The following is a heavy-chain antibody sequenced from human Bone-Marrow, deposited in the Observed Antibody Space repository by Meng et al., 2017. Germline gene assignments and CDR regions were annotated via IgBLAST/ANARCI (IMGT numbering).Heavy chain of an antibody. D-gene: IGHD1-26*01. CDR1: GYTFTGYY. CDR3: ARVRWELPDY. CDR2: INPNSGGT. Sequence: QLAVVALGAKVRKPGASGQVSCKAPGYTFTGYYMHWVRQAPGQGLEWMGRINPNSGGTNYAQKFQGRVTMTRDTSISTAYMELSRLRSDDTAVYYCARVRWELPDYWGQGTLVTVSS. J-gene: IGHJ4*02. V-gene: IGHV1-2*06.